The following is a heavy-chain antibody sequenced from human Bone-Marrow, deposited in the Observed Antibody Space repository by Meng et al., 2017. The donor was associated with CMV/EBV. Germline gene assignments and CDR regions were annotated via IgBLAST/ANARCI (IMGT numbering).Heavy chain of an antibody. CDR1: GHTFSDYY. V-gene: IGHV1-2*02. Sequence: ASVKVSCKTSGHTFSDYYLHWVRQAPGQGLEWMGWVNPNSGGTIYAQKFQGRVTMTRDTSISTAYMELSSLRSEDTAVYYCAREGALGVPAANWFDPWGQGTLVTVSS. CDR3: AREGALGVPAANWFDP. CDR2: VNPNSGGT. D-gene: IGHD2-2*01. J-gene: IGHJ5*02.